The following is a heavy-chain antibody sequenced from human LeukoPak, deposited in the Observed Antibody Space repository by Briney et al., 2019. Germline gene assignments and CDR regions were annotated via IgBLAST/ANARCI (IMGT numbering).Heavy chain of an antibody. Sequence: SQTLSLACTVSGGSIGSGGYYWSWIRQHPGKGLEWIGYIYYSGSTYYNPSLKSRVSISVDTSKNQFSLKLSSVTAADTAVFYCARVASGYDVFDIWGQGTMVTVSS. CDR1: GGSIGSGGYY. CDR3: ARVASGYDVFDI. D-gene: IGHD3-3*01. J-gene: IGHJ3*02. CDR2: IYYSGST. V-gene: IGHV4-31*03.